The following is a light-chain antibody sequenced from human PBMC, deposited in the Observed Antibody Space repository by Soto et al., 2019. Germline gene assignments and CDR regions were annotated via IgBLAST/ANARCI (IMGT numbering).Light chain of an antibody. CDR2: GVS. CDR1: SSDVGAWNF. V-gene: IGLV2-14*01. CDR3: SSYTSRTTLV. Sequence: QSALTQPASVSGSPGQSVTISCTGTSSDVGAWNFDSWYQQHPANAHKLMIYGVSSRSAGASHRFSGSKSGATASLTISGLQPDDADDYYCSSYTSRTTLVFGGRTKLTVL. J-gene: IGLJ2*01.